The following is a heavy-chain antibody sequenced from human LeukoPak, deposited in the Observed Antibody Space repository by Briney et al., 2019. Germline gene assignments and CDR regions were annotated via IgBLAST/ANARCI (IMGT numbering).Heavy chain of an antibody. V-gene: IGHV3-23*01. D-gene: IGHD3/OR15-3a*01. CDR3: AKSSWTGFFDY. CDR2: ISSSGSNT. CDR1: GITFSSYA. J-gene: IGHJ4*02. Sequence: GGSLRLSCAASGITFSSYAMSWVRQAPGKGLEWVSTISSSGSNTYYADSVKGRFTISRDNSKNTLYLQMNSLRAEDTAVFYRAKSSWTGFFDYWGQGTLVTVSS.